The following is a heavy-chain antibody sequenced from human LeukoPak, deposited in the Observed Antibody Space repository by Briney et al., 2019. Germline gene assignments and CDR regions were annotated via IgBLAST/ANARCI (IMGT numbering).Heavy chain of an antibody. CDR3: ARRDLRGIVY. CDR1: GFTFSSYE. J-gene: IGHJ4*02. V-gene: IGHV3-21*01. CDR2: ISGSHNYI. D-gene: IGHD3-16*01. Sequence: GGSLRLSCAASGFTFSSYEMNWVRQAPGKGLEWVSSISGSHNYINYADSVKGRFTISRDNAKKSLYLQMSSLRAEDTAVYYCARRDLRGIVYWGQGTLVTVSS.